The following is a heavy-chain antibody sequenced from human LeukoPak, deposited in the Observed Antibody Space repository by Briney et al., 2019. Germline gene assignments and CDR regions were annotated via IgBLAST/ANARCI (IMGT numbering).Heavy chain of an antibody. V-gene: IGHV1-69*01. CDR3: ARLDLEDFDCLENWFDP. D-gene: IGHD3-9*01. Sequence: SVKVSCKASGGTFSSYAISWVRQAPGQGLEWMGGIIPIFGTANYAQKFQGRVTITADESTSTAYMELSSLRSEDTAVYYCARLDLEDFDCLENWFDPWGQGTLVTVSS. J-gene: IGHJ5*02. CDR1: GGTFSSYA. CDR2: IIPIFGTA.